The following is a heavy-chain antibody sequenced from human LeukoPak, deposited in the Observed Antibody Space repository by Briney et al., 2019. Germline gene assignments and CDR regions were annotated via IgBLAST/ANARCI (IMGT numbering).Heavy chain of an antibody. Sequence: SVKVSCKASGGTFSSYAISWVRQAPGQGLEWMGGIIPIFGTANYAQKFQGRVTITADESTSTAYMELSSLRSEDTAVYYCARSGPLLGYSSYEAYYYYYMDVWGKGTTVTVSS. V-gene: IGHV1-69*13. J-gene: IGHJ6*03. CDR3: ARSGPLLGYSSYEAYYYYYMDV. CDR2: IIPIFGTA. D-gene: IGHD5-12*01. CDR1: GGTFSSYA.